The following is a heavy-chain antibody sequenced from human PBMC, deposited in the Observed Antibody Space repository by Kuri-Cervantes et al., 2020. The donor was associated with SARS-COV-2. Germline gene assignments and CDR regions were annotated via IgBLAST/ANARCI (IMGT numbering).Heavy chain of an antibody. CDR3: ARDWAHVDPGYFDY. CDR1: GYTFTSYY. V-gene: IGHV1-2*02. CDR2: INPNSGGT. J-gene: IGHJ4*02. Sequence: ASVKVSCKASGYTFTSYYMHWVRQAPGQGLEWMGWINPNSGGTNYAQKFQGRVTMTRDTSISTAYMELSRPRSDDTAVYYCARDWAHVDPGYFDYWGQGTLVTVSS. D-gene: IGHD3-10*01.